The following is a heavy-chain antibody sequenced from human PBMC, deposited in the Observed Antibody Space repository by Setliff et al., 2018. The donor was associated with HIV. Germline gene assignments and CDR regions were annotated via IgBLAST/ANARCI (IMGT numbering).Heavy chain of an antibody. J-gene: IGHJ4*02. Sequence: ASVKVSCKSSGYSFGDYYIHWVRQAPGQGLEWMGVINPAGGNSHYAQKFQGRVTVTRDASTSTVYMDLSSLRSDDTAVYFCARVYCSIASCYDEYYFDYWGQGTLVTV. D-gene: IGHD2-2*01. CDR3: ARVYCSIASCYDEYYFDY. V-gene: IGHV1-46*01. CDR2: INPAGGNS. CDR1: GYSFGDYY.